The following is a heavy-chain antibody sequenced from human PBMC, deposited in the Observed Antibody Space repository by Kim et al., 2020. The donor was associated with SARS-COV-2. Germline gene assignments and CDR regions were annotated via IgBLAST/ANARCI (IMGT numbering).Heavy chain of an antibody. J-gene: IGHJ4*01. V-gene: IGHV4-38-2*02. CDR1: GYSISSGYY. CDR2: IFHSKYT. D-gene: IGHD1-26*01. Sequence: SETLSLTCTVSGYSISSGYYWGWIRQSPVKGLEWIGNIFHSKYTYYNPSLRSRVTMSVDTSKNQFSLKLTSMTDADTSVYYFARSQRISGSFGSHFDNWG. CDR3: ARSQRISGSFGSHFDN.